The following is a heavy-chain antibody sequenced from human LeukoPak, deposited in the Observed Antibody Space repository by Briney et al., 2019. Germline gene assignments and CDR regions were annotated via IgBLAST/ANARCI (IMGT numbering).Heavy chain of an antibody. V-gene: IGHV3-11*01. D-gene: IGHD3-10*01. CDR2: ISSSGSTI. CDR3: ARDLASYYGSGIRSPGYDY. CDR1: GFTFSDYY. J-gene: IGHJ4*02. Sequence: GGSLRLSCAASGFTFSDYYMSWIRQAPGKGLEWVSYISSSGSTIYYADSVKGRFTISRDNAKNSLYLQMNSLRAEDTAVYYCARDLASYYGSGIRSPGYDYWGQGTLVTVSS.